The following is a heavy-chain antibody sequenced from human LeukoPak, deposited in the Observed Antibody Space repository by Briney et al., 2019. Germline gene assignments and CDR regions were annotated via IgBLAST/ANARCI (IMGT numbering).Heavy chain of an antibody. Sequence: ASVTVSFKASVSTFAIYYMHWVRQAPGQGLEWMGWINPNSGDTNNAQKFQGRVTMTSDTSISTAYMELSRLRSDDTAVYYCARAVAAIVNWFDPWGQGTLVTVSS. D-gene: IGHD6-13*01. CDR1: VSTFAIYY. CDR3: ARAVAAIVNWFDP. J-gene: IGHJ5*02. V-gene: IGHV1-2*02. CDR2: INPNSGDT.